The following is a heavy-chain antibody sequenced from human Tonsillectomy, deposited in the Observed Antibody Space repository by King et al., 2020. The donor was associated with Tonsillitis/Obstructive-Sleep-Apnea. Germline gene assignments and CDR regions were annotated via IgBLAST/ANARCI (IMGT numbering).Heavy chain of an antibody. J-gene: IGHJ2*01. D-gene: IGHD2-2*01. CDR3: ARDRMGRYCSSTSCHRGYFDL. V-gene: IGHV4-4*02. CDR2: IYHSGST. Sequence: QLQESGPGLVKPSGTLSLTCAVSGGSISSSNWWRWVRQPPGKGLEWIGEIYHSGSTNYNPSLKSPVTISVDKSKNQVSLKLSSVTAADTAVYYCARDRMGRYCSSTSCHRGYFDLWGRGTLVTVSS. CDR1: GGSISSSNW.